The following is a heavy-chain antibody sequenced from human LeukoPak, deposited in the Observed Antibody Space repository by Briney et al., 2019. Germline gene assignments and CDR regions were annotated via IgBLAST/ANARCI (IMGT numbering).Heavy chain of an antibody. V-gene: IGHV1-24*01. Sequence: ASVKVSCKVSGYTLTELSMHWVRQAPGKGLEWMGGFDPEDGETIYAQKFQGRVTMTEDTSTDTAYTELSSLRSEDTAVYYCATAGYFDGPGAFDIWGQGTMVTVSS. J-gene: IGHJ3*02. CDR1: GYTLTELS. D-gene: IGHD3-9*01. CDR2: FDPEDGET. CDR3: ATAGYFDGPGAFDI.